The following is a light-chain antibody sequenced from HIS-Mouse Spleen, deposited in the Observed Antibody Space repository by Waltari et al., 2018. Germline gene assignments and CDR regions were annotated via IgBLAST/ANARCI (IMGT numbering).Light chain of an antibody. V-gene: IGLV2-23*01. Sequence: QSALTQPASVSGSPGQSITISCTGTSSDVGSYNLVPWYQQPPGKAPKLMIYEGSKPPSGVSTRFSGSKSGNTASLTISGLQAEDEADYYCCSYAGSSTWVFGGGTKLTVL. CDR3: CSYAGSSTWV. J-gene: IGLJ3*02. CDR2: EGS. CDR1: SSDVGSYNL.